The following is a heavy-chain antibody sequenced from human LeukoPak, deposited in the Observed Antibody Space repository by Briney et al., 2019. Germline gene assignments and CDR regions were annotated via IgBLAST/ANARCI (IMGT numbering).Heavy chain of an antibody. V-gene: IGHV3-74*01. CDR3: ARVGEGAAKD. Sequence: GGSLRLSCAASGFTFSKYWLHWLRQAPGKGLVWVSRINPDDKSASYADSVKGRFTISRDNSKNTLYLQMNSLRAEDTAVYYCARVGEGAAKDWGQGTLVTVSS. CDR2: INPDDKSA. CDR1: GFTFSKYW. J-gene: IGHJ4*02. D-gene: IGHD1-26*01.